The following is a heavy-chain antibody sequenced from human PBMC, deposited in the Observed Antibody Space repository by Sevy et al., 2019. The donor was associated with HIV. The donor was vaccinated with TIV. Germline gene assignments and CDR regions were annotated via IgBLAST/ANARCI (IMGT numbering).Heavy chain of an antibody. Sequence: SETLSLTCAVHDGSFSGYYWNWIRQLPGKGLEWIGEINESGITYYNPSLKSRVTISVDTSKKQFPLKLNSVTAADTAVYFCARSPPVVVVPGAPSWFDPWGQGTLVTASS. CDR1: DGSFSGYY. D-gene: IGHD2-2*01. V-gene: IGHV4-34*01. J-gene: IGHJ5*02. CDR3: ARSPPVVVVPGAPSWFDP. CDR2: INESGIT.